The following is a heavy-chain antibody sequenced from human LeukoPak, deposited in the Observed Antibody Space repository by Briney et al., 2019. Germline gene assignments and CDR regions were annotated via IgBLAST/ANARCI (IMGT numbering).Heavy chain of an antibody. CDR1: GFTFTSYS. V-gene: IGHV3-23*01. Sequence: GGSLRLSCAASGFTFTSYSMNWVRQAPGKGLEWVSTISGGGGSTYNADSVKGRFTISRDNSKNTLYLQVNSLRAEDTAVYYCAKGGKWDVTPFDYWGQGTLVTVSS. CDR3: AKGGKWDVTPFDY. J-gene: IGHJ4*02. CDR2: ISGGGGST. D-gene: IGHD1-26*01.